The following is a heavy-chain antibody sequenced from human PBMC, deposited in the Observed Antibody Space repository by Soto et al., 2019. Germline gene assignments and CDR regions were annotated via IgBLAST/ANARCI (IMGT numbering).Heavy chain of an antibody. Sequence: EASVKVSCKASGGTFSSYAISWVRQAPGQGLEWMGGIIPIFGTANYAQKFQGRVTITADESTSTAYMELSSLRSEDTAVYYCARRSGSYFYYYYGMDVWGQGTTVTVSS. CDR1: GGTFSSYA. CDR3: ARRSGSYFYYYYGMDV. CDR2: IIPIFGTA. J-gene: IGHJ6*02. V-gene: IGHV1-69*13. D-gene: IGHD1-26*01.